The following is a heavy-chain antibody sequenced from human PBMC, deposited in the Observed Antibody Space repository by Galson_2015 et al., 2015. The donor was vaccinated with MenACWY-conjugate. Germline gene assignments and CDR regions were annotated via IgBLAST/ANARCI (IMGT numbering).Heavy chain of an antibody. CDR1: GFSLSTNKMG. CDR2: IYWDDEK. CDR3: AHRRHWGLREKPDAFDV. Sequence: PALVKPTQTLTLTCTFSGFSLSTNKMGVGWIRQPPGKALEWLALIYWDDEKHYNPSLKSRLTITKDTSKNQVVLTLTNMDPVDTGTYYCAHRRHWGLREKPDAFDVWGQGTSVTVSS. D-gene: IGHD7-27*01. J-gene: IGHJ3*01. V-gene: IGHV2-5*02.